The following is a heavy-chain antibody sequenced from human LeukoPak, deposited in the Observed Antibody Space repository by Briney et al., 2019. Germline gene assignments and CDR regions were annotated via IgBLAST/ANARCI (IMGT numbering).Heavy chain of an antibody. D-gene: IGHD2-21*02. CDR2: IYYSGTS. V-gene: IGHV4-39*07. Sequence: WVRQAPGKGLEWIGSIYYSGTSFYKVSLKSRVIISLDTPNNQFSLKVSSVTAADTALYYCARVPLSTAYLHYYSMDVWGKGTTVTVSS. CDR3: ARVPLSTAYLHYYSMDV. J-gene: IGHJ6*03.